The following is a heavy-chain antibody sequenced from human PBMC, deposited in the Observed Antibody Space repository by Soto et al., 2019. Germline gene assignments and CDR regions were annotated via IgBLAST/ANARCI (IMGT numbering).Heavy chain of an antibody. CDR2: INAGNGNT. J-gene: IGHJ4*02. CDR1: GYTFTSYA. CDR3: ARYLTGTKSFDY. V-gene: IGHV1-3*01. D-gene: IGHD1-7*01. Sequence: ASVKVSCKASGYTFTSYAMHWVRQAPGQRLEWMGWINAGNGNTKYSQKFQGRVTITRDTSASTAYMELSSLRSEDTAVYYCARYLTGTKSFDYWGQGTLVTVSS.